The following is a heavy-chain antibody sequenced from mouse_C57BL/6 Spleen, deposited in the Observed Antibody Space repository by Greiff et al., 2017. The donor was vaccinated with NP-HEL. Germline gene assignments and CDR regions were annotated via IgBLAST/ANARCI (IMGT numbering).Heavy chain of an antibody. J-gene: IGHJ1*03. CDR3: ARQYYGSSHWYFDV. V-gene: IGHV5-6*01. Sequence: EVKLVESGGDLVKPGGSLKLSCAASGFTFSSYGMSWVRQTPDKRLEWVATISSGGSYTYYPDSVKGRFTISRDNAKNTLYLQMSSLKSEDTAMYYCARQYYGSSHWYFDVWGTGTTVTVSS. D-gene: IGHD1-1*01. CDR1: GFTFSSYG. CDR2: ISSGGSYT.